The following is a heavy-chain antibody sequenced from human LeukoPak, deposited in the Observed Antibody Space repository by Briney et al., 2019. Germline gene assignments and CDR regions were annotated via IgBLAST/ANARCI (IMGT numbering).Heavy chain of an antibody. D-gene: IGHD6-19*01. Sequence: SGGSLRLSCAASGFTFSSYAMHWVRQAPGKGLEWVAVISYDGSNKYYADSVKGRFTISRDNSKNTLYLQMNSLRAEDTAVYYCAIPPGIAVASWGQGTLVTVSS. CDR1: GFTFSSYA. CDR2: ISYDGSNK. J-gene: IGHJ4*02. CDR3: AIPPGIAVAS. V-gene: IGHV3-30-3*02.